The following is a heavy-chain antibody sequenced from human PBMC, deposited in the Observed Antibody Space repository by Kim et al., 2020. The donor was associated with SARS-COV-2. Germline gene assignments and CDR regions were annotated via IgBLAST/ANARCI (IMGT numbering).Heavy chain of an antibody. V-gene: IGHV4-39*01. CDR1: GGSISSSSYY. D-gene: IGHD5-18*01. Sequence: SETLSLTCTVSGGSISSSSYYWGWIRQPPGKGLEWIGSIYYSGSTYYNPSLKSRVTISVDTSKNQFSLKLSSVTAADTAVYYCARPAWIQLWSAESYYYYGMDVWGQGTTVTVSS. CDR2: IYYSGST. CDR3: ARPAWIQLWSAESYYYYGMDV. J-gene: IGHJ6*02.